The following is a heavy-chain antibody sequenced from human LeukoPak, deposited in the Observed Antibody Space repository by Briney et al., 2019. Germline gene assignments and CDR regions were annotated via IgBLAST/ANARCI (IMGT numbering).Heavy chain of an antibody. D-gene: IGHD2/OR15-2a*01. CDR2: INAYNDNT. CDR3: ARRAYTFSDALDI. Sequence: ASVKVSCMASGYTFTSYGISWVRQAPGQGVEWMGWINAYNDNTNYAQKSKGRVTMTTDTSTRTAYMEVWSLRSDDTAEYYCARRAYTFSDALDIWGQGTMVTVSS. CDR1: GYTFTSYG. V-gene: IGHV1-18*01. J-gene: IGHJ3*02.